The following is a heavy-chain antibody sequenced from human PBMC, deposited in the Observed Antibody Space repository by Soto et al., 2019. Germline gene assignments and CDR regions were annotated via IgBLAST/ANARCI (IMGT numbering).Heavy chain of an antibody. Sequence: GXSVKVASTASGYPFTSYARHWVRQAPGERLEWMGWINACNGNTKYSQKFQGRVTITRDTSASTAYMELSSLRSEDTAVYYCGAAAGTFGGSSLAVWGQGTLVTVPS. CDR1: GYPFTSYA. J-gene: IGHJ4*02. V-gene: IGHV1-3*01. CDR3: GAAAGTFGGSSLAV. D-gene: IGHD6-13*01. CDR2: INACNGNT.